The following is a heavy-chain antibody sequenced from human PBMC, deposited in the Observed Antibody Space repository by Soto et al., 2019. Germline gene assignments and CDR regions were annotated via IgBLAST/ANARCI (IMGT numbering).Heavy chain of an antibody. CDR2: IWYDGSNK. Sequence: SGGSLRLSCAASGFTFNNYGMHWVRRAPGKGLEWVAVIWYDGSNKYYADSLKGRFTISRDNSKNTLYLQMNSLRVEDTALYYCAREKMDTNGWYWRSFDFWGQGTLVTVSS. V-gene: IGHV3-33*01. D-gene: IGHD6-19*01. J-gene: IGHJ4*02. CDR1: GFTFNNYG. CDR3: AREKMDTNGWYWRSFDF.